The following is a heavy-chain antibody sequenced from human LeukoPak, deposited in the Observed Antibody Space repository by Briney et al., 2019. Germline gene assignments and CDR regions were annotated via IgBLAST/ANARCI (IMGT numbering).Heavy chain of an antibody. J-gene: IGHJ6*04. CDR1: GGTFTPFA. CDR2: IIPIFGTA. Sequence: GDSVKVSCKASGGTFTPFAIRLLGEAPGQGLEWMGRIIPIFGTANYAQKFQGRVTITADKSTSTAYMELSSPRSEDTAVYYCARSFGVPYCNLYWIDTWGKGTTVTVSS. V-gene: IGHV1-69*06. CDR3: ARSFGVPYCNLYWIDT. D-gene: IGHD1-1*01.